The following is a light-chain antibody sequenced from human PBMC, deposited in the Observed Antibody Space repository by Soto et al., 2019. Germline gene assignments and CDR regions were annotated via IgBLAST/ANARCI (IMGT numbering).Light chain of an antibody. V-gene: IGKV1-5*01. Sequence: DIQMTQSPSTLSASVGDRVTITCRASQSISSWLAWYQQKPGKAPKLLIYDASSLESGVPSRFSGSGSGTEFTLTISSLQPDDFATYYCQQYNGYFGQGTKLEIK. J-gene: IGKJ2*01. CDR2: DAS. CDR1: QSISSW. CDR3: QQYNGY.